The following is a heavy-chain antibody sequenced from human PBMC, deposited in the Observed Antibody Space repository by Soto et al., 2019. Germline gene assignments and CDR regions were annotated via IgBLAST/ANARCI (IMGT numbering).Heavy chain of an antibody. Sequence: SETLSLTCTVSGGSIYRSGYYWGWIRQPPGRGLEWIGNIDYNGVTYSNPSLKSRVTISRDTSKNQSSLKLTSVTAADTALYYCGKVLVGATGHTDSDSWGPGTLVTVSS. CDR2: IDYNGVT. CDR1: GGSIYRSGYY. CDR3: GKVLVGATGHTDSDS. D-gene: IGHD2-15*01. V-gene: IGHV4-39*01. J-gene: IGHJ4*02.